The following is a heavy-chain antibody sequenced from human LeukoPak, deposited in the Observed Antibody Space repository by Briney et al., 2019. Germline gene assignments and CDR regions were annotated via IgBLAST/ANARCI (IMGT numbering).Heavy chain of an antibody. V-gene: IGHV3-21*01. CDR3: ARVGEGGYSGYGPFDY. J-gene: IGHJ4*02. CDR1: GFTFSNYR. D-gene: IGHD5-12*01. Sequence: GGSLRLSCAASGFTFSNYRMIWVRQAPGKGLEWVSSISSSSSYIYYTDSVKGRFTISRDNAKNSLYLQMNSLRAEDTAVYYCARVGEGGYSGYGPFDYWGQGTLVTVSS. CDR2: ISSSSSYI.